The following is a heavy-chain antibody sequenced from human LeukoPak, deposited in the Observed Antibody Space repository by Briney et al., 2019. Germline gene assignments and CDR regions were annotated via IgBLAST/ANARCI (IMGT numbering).Heavy chain of an antibody. CDR1: GYSISSGYY. Sequence: PSETLSLTCAVSGYSISSGYYWGWIRQPPGKGLEWIGSIYHSGSTYYNPSLKSRVTISVDTSKNQFSLKLSSVTAADTAVYYCARDRGVLLWFGELFLSGFDPWGQGTLVTVSP. J-gene: IGHJ5*02. D-gene: IGHD3-10*01. V-gene: IGHV4-38-2*02. CDR2: IYHSGST. CDR3: ARDRGVLLWFGELFLSGFDP.